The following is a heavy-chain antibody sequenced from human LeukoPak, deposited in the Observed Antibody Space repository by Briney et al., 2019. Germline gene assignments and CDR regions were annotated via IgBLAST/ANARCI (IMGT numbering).Heavy chain of an antibody. D-gene: IGHD3-16*01. CDR1: GFTFSISS. V-gene: IGHV3-48*01. Sequence: GGLLRLYCAASGFTFSISSLNWGGPATRLCLHWISHINTSSTTMYYADSVKGRFTISRDNAKNSLYLQMNSLRAEDTAVYYCATVGDYVWAPTENFDYWGQGTLVTVSS. CDR2: INTSSTTM. J-gene: IGHJ4*02. CDR3: ATVGDYVWAPTENFDY.